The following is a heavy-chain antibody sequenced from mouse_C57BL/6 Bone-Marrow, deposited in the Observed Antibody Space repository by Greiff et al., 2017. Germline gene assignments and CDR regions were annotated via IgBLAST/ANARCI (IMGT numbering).Heavy chain of an antibody. CDR3: ARPYYSNYWYFDV. Sequence: VQLQQSGAELMKPGASVKLSCKATGYTFTGYWIEWVKQRPGHGLEWIGEILPGSGSTNYNEKFKSKATLTVYTSSSTAYMQLSSLTSEDSAVYYCARPYYSNYWYFDVWGTGTTVTVSS. CDR1: GYTFTGYW. D-gene: IGHD2-5*01. CDR2: ILPGSGST. J-gene: IGHJ1*03. V-gene: IGHV1-9*01.